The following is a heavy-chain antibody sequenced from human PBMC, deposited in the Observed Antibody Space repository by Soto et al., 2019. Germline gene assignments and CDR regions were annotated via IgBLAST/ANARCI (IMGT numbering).Heavy chain of an antibody. CDR3: AREYSSDSDSCY. D-gene: IGHD3-22*01. CDR1: GYTFTGYG. Sequence: ASVKGSCKASGYTFTGYGISWVRQAPGQGLQWMGWIGAYNGNTNYAQKLQGRVTMTTDTSTSTAYMELRSLRSDDTAVYYCAREYSSDSDSCYWGQGTLVTVSS. J-gene: IGHJ4*02. CDR2: IGAYNGNT. V-gene: IGHV1-18*01.